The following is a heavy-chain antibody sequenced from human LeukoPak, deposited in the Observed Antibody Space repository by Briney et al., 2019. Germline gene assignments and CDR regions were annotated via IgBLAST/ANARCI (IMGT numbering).Heavy chain of an antibody. J-gene: IGHJ4*02. Sequence: SETLSLTCAVYGGSFSGYYWSWIRQPPGKGLEWIGEINHSGSTNYNPSLKSRVTISVDTSKNQFSLKLSSVTAADTAVYYCARPDTMVRKKRAPHKTFDYWGQGTLVTVSS. CDR1: GGSFSGYY. V-gene: IGHV4-34*01. D-gene: IGHD3-10*01. CDR3: ARPDTMVRKKRAPHKTFDY. CDR2: INHSGST.